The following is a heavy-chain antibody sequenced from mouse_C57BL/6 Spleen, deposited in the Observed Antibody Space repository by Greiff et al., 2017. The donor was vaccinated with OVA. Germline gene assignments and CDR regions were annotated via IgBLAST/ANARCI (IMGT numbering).Heavy chain of an antibody. CDR1: GYTFTSYW. CDR2: IHPSDSDT. J-gene: IGHJ3*01. D-gene: IGHD1-1*01. Sequence: VQLQQPGAELVKPGASVKVSCKASGYTFTSYWMHWVKQRPGQGLEWIGRIHPSDSDTNYNQKFKGKATLTVDKSSSTAYMQLSSLTSEDSAVYYCAILSRSYGSSSAWFAYWGHGTLVTVSA. V-gene: IGHV1-74*01. CDR3: AILSRSYGSSSAWFAY.